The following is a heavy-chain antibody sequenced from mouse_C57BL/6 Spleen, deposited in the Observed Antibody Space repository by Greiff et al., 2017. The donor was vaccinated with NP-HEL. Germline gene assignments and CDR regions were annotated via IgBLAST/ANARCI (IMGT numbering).Heavy chain of an antibody. D-gene: IGHD1-1*01. CDR1: GYTFTDYE. CDR2: IDPETGGT. J-gene: IGHJ1*03. Sequence: QVQLQQSGAELVRPGASVTLSCKASGYTFTDYEMHWVKQTPVHGLEWIGAIDPETGGTAYNQKFKGKAILTADKSSSTAYMELRSLTSEDSAVYYCTPRYGHWYFDVWGTGTTVTVSS. V-gene: IGHV1-15*01. CDR3: TPRYGHWYFDV.